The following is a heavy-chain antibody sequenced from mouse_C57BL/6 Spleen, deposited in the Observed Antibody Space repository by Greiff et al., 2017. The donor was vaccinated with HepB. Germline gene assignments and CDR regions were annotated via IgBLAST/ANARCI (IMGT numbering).Heavy chain of an antibody. J-gene: IGHJ2*01. Sequence: EVNLVESGAELVKPGASVKLSCTASGFNIKDYYMHWVKQRTEQGLEWIGRIDPEDGETKYAPKFQGKATITADTSSNTAYLQLSSLTSEDTAVYYCAITTVVAPFDYWGQGTTLTVSS. CDR1: GFNIKDYY. CDR3: AITTVVAPFDY. CDR2: IDPEDGET. D-gene: IGHD1-1*01. V-gene: IGHV14-2*01.